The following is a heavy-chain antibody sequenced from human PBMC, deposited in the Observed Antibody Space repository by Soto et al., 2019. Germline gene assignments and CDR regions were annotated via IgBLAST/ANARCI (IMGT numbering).Heavy chain of an antibody. J-gene: IGHJ6*02. CDR1: GYTFTSYG. V-gene: IGHV1-18*01. CDR2: ISAYNGNT. D-gene: IGHD3-22*01. CDR3: ARAPLYYYDSSGYYSTGYYYYYGMDV. Sequence: ASVKVSCKASGYTFTSYGISWVRQAPGQGLEWMGWISAYNGNTNYAQKLQGRVTMTTDTSTSTAYMELRSLRSDDTAVYYCARAPLYYYDSSGYYSTGYYYYYGMDVWGQGTTVTVSS.